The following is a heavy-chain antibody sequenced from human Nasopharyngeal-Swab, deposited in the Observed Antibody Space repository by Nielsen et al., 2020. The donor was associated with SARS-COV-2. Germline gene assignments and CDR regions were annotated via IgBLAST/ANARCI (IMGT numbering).Heavy chain of an antibody. D-gene: IGHD4-11*01. V-gene: IGHV3-21*01. CDR1: GFSFSTYN. Sequence: GGSLRLSCTASGFSFSTYNMNWVRQAPGKGLEWVSSISGNSNYIYYADSVKGRFIISRDNARNSLYLQMDSLRAEDTAVYYCPSHYNDYIVPVAVDYWGQGALVTVSS. CDR2: ISGNSNYI. J-gene: IGHJ4*02. CDR3: PSHYNDYIVPVAVDY.